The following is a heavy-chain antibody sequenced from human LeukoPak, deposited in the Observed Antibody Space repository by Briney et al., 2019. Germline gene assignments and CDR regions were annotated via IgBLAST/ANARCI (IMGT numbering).Heavy chain of an antibody. Sequence: GGSLRLSCAASGFTFISYWMSWVRQAPGKGLEWVAKVKQDGSEKYYVDSVKGRFTISRDNAKNSLYLQMNSLRAEDTAVYYCAGSGSYNYWGQGTLVTVSS. CDR2: VKQDGSEK. CDR1: GFTFISYW. J-gene: IGHJ4*02. CDR3: AGSGSYNY. V-gene: IGHV3-7*01. D-gene: IGHD1-26*01.